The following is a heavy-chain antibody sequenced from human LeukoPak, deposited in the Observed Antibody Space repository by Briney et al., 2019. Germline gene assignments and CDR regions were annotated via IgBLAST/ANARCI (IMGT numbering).Heavy chain of an antibody. J-gene: IGHJ6*03. V-gene: IGHV4-34*01. D-gene: IGHD6-13*01. CDR1: GGSINGYY. Sequence: SETLSLTCTVSGGSINGYYWSWIRQPPGKGLEWIGEINHSGSTNYNPSLKSRVTISVDTSKNQFSLKLSSVTAADTAVYYCARGRSSSWYFHYYYMDVWGKGTTVTVSS. CDR2: INHSGST. CDR3: ARGRSSSWYFHYYYMDV.